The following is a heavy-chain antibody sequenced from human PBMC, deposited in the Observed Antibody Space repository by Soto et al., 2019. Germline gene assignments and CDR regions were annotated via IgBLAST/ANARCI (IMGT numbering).Heavy chain of an antibody. D-gene: IGHD1-1*01. V-gene: IGHV1-8*01. CDR1: GYTFTSYD. CDR2: MKPNSGNT. J-gene: IGHJ6*02. Sequence: QVQLVQSGAEVKKPGASVKVSCKASGYTFTSYDINWVRQATGQGLEWMRWMKPNSGNTGYAQKFQGRVTMTRNTSLTTAYIEPSSLRSENTAVYYCAREMTTRGMDVRGQGTTVIVSS. CDR3: AREMTTRGMDV.